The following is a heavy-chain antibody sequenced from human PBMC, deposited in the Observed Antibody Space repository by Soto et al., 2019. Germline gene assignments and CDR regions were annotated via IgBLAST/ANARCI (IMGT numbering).Heavy chain of an antibody. CDR3: AGEKSPYSRCWHTRHFDY. V-gene: IGHV3-30-3*01. D-gene: IGHD6-13*01. Sequence: QVQLVESGGGVVQPGRSLRLSCAASGFTFSSYAMHWVLQAPGKGLEWVAVIASDGNNKDYADAVKGRFTISSENSKNTFVLHMNSVRAEDTAVYYCAGEKSPYSRCWHTRHFDYWGQGTLVTVSS. J-gene: IGHJ4*02. CDR2: IASDGNNK. CDR1: GFTFSSYA.